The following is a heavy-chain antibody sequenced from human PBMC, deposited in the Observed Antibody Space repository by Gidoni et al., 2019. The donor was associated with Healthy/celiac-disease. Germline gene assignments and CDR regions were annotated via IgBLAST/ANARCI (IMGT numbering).Heavy chain of an antibody. D-gene: IGHD1-26*01. CDR1: GYSISSGYY. CDR3: ARDDSDIVGAPPGTKYNWFDP. J-gene: IGHJ5*02. V-gene: IGHV4-38-2*02. CDR2: IYHSGST. Sequence: QVQLQESGPGLVKPSETLSLTCAVSGYSISSGYYWGWIRQPPGKGLEWIGSIYHSGSTYYNPSLKSRVTISVDTSKNQFSLKLSSVTAADTAVYYCARDDSDIVGAPPGTKYNWFDPWGQGTLVTVSS.